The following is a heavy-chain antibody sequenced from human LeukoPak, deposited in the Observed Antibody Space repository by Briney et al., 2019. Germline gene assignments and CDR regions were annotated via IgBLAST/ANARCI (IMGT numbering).Heavy chain of an antibody. Sequence: ASVKVSCKASGYTFTSYGISWVRQAPGQGLEWMGWISAYNGNTNYAQKLQGRVTMTTDTSTSTAYMELRSLRSDDTAVYYCARDPPYHYYDSSGYFPTDDYWGQGTLVTVSS. CDR3: ARDPPYHYYDSSGYFPTDDY. D-gene: IGHD3-22*01. J-gene: IGHJ4*02. CDR1: GYTFTSYG. CDR2: ISAYNGNT. V-gene: IGHV1-18*01.